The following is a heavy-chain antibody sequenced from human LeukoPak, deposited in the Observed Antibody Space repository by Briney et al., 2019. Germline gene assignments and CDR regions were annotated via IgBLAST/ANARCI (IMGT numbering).Heavy chain of an antibody. V-gene: IGHV1-69*04. Sequence: SVKVSCKASGGTFSSYAISWVRQAPGQGLEWMGRIIPILGIANYAQKFQGRVTMTTDTSTSTAYMELRSLRSDDTAVYYCARVSPRGFVVVPAGDYWGQGTLVTVSS. CDR2: IIPILGIA. D-gene: IGHD2-2*01. CDR3: ARVSPRGFVVVPAGDY. J-gene: IGHJ4*02. CDR1: GGTFSSYA.